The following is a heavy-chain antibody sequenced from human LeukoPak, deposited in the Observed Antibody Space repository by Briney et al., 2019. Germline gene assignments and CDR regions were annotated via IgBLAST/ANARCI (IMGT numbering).Heavy chain of an antibody. J-gene: IGHJ4*02. CDR1: GGSFSGYY. CDR2: INHSGST. V-gene: IGHV4-34*01. CDR3: ARGQRITMIVVVITTFFDY. Sequence: SGTLSLTCAVYGGSFSGYYWSWIRQPPGKGLEWIGEINHSGSTNYNPSLKSRVTISVDTSKNQFSLKLSSVTAADTAVYYCARGQRITMIVVVITTFFDYWGQGTLVTVSS. D-gene: IGHD3-22*01.